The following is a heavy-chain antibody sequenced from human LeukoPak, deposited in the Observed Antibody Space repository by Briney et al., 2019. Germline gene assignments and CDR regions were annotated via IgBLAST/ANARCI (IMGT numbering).Heavy chain of an antibody. V-gene: IGHV4-34*01. Sequence: PSETLSLTCAVYGGSFSGYYWSWIRQPPGKGLEWIGEINHSGSTNYNPSLKSRVTISVDTSKNQFSLKLSSVTAADTAVYYCARGRPIAAVNWFDPWGREPWSPSPQ. CDR3: ARGRPIAAVNWFDP. CDR1: GGSFSGYY. J-gene: IGHJ5*02. D-gene: IGHD6-13*01. CDR2: INHSGST.